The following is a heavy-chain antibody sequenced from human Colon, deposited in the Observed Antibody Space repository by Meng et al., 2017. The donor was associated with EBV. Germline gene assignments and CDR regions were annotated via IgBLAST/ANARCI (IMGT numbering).Heavy chain of an antibody. CDR3: VRDNWGLDY. J-gene: IGHJ4*02. Sequence: VDLVESGGDWVQPGGSRSLSCAASGLSFSCYYMDWVRQAPGKGLEWVGRITNKFKKYTTQYAASVKGRFTISRDDSNYSLYLQMTYLGTEDTAIYYCVRDNWGLDYWGPGTLVTVSS. CDR2: ITNKFKKYTT. V-gene: IGHV3-72*01. CDR1: GLSFSCYY. D-gene: IGHD7-27*01.